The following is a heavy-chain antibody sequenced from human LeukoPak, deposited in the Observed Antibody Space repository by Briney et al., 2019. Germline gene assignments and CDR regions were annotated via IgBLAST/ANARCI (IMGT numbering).Heavy chain of an antibody. Sequence: PSETLSLTCSVSGGSISRHYWTWIRQPPGKGLEWIGYTHFSGSTNYNPSLKSRATTSLDRAKNQISLTLTSVTAADTAVYFCARAEAAGSYDFWGQGTLVTVSS. CDR3: ARAEAAGSYDF. CDR2: THFSGST. J-gene: IGHJ4*02. D-gene: IGHD6-13*01. CDR1: GGSISRHY. V-gene: IGHV4-59*11.